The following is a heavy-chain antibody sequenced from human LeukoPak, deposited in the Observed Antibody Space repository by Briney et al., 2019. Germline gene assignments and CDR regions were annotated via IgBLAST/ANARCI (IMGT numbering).Heavy chain of an antibody. CDR3: ASSRPWELLSAFQM. D-gene: IGHD1-26*01. Sequence: GGSLRLSCAASGFTFSSYSMNWVRQAPGKGLEWVACISSSSDHIYYADSVKGRFTISTDTSKNTLFLQMNSLISEDTAVYYCASSRPWELLSAFQMWGQGTLVTVSS. CDR1: GFTFSSYS. V-gene: IGHV3-21*01. CDR2: ISSSSDHI. J-gene: IGHJ3*02.